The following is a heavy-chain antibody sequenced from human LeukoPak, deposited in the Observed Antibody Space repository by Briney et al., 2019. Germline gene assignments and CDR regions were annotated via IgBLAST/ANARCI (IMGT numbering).Heavy chain of an antibody. CDR1: GFTFSPYW. CDR2: IDNDGSST. V-gene: IGHV3-74*01. Sequence: GGSLRLSCAASGFTFSPYWMHWVRHVPGRGLEWVARIDNDGSSTIYADSVKGRLTISRDNAQNTLFLQMDSLRPEDTAVYYCARGGFDHAFDVWGQGTMVTVSS. CDR3: ARGGFDHAFDV. D-gene: IGHD3-9*01. J-gene: IGHJ3*01.